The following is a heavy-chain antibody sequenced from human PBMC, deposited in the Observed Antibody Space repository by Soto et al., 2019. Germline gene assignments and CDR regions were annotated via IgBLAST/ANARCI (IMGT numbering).Heavy chain of an antibody. CDR1: GFTFGSYG. J-gene: IGHJ5*02. V-gene: IGHV3-30*03. CDR3: ASNLYYYDSSGYYPNWFDP. CDR2: ISYDGSNK. D-gene: IGHD3-22*01. Sequence: GGSLRLSCAASGFTFGSYGMHWVRQAPGKGLEWVAVISYDGSNKYYADSVKGRFTISRDNSKNTLYLQMNSLRAEDTAVYYCASNLYYYDSSGYYPNWFDPWGQGTLVTVSS.